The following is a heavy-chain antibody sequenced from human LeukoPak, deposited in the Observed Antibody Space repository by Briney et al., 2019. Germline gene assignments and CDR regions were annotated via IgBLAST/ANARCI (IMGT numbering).Heavy chain of an antibody. CDR1: GGTFSSYA. CDR3: ATLWFGELVGDC. J-gene: IGHJ4*02. Sequence: ASVKVSCKASGGTFSSYAISWVRQAPGQGLEWMGGIIPIFGTANYAQKFQGRVTITADESTSTAYMKLSSLRSEDTAVYYCATLWFGELVGDCWGQGTLVTVSS. CDR2: IIPIFGTA. V-gene: IGHV1-69*13. D-gene: IGHD3-10*01.